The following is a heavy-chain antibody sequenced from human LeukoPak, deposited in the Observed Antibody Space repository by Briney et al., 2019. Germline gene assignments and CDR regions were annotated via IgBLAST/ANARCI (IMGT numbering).Heavy chain of an antibody. CDR3: AKGESIAIDAFDI. J-gene: IGHJ3*02. CDR1: GFTFSNYA. V-gene: IGHV3-23*01. D-gene: IGHD6-6*01. Sequence: PGGPLRLSCAASGFTFSNYAMTWVRQAPGKGLEWVSTISASGRSTYYADSVKGRFTISRGNSKNTLYLQMNSLRAEDTAVYYCAKGESIAIDAFDIWGQGTMVTVSS. CDR2: ISASGRST.